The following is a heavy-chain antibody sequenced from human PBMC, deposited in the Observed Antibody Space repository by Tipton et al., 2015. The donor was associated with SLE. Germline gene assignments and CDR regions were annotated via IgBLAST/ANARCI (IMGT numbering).Heavy chain of an antibody. CDR1: GYIFTDYY. CDR2: INTNTGDG. D-gene: IGHD1-7*01. J-gene: IGHJ4*02. Sequence: QSGAEVKKPGASVKVSCKASGYIFTDYYMHWVRQAPGQGLEWMGDINTNTGDGTRAQKFQGRVTMTRDTSISTAYMELSRLRSDDTAVYYCARGTGNWNYDYWGQGTLVTVSS. V-gene: IGHV1-2*02. CDR3: ARGTGNWNYDY.